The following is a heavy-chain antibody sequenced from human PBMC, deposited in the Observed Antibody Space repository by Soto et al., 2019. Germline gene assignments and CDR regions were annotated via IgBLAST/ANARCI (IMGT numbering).Heavy chain of an antibody. CDR3: ERHGWFGELLGYFDY. CDR1: GGSISSYY. D-gene: IGHD3-10*01. Sequence: PSETLSLTCTVSGGSISSYYWSWIRQPPGKGLEWIGYIYYSGSTNYNPSLKSRVTISVDTSKNQFSLKLSSVTAADTAVYYCERHGWFGELLGYFDYWGQGPLVTVYS. V-gene: IGHV4-59*01. J-gene: IGHJ4*02. CDR2: IYYSGST.